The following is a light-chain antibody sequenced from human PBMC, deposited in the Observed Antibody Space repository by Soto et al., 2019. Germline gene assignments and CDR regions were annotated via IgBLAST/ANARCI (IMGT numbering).Light chain of an antibody. V-gene: IGKV3-11*01. Sequence: EIVLTQSHGTLSLSPLDRSPLXCRASQSIGSLLGWYQQKPGRAPRLLISDVSNRATGIPSRFSGSGSGTHFTLTISSLQPEDVATYYCQKYDRAPTFGPGTKVDIK. CDR2: DVS. J-gene: IGKJ1*01. CDR3: QKYDRAPT. CDR1: QSIGSL.